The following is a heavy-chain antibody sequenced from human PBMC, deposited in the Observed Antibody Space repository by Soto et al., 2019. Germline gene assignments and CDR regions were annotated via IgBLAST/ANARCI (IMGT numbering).Heavy chain of an antibody. CDR2: ISGSGGST. D-gene: IGHD6-19*01. CDR3: AKFSFSSGWYPEYFQH. CDR1: GFTFSSYA. J-gene: IGHJ1*01. V-gene: IGHV3-23*01. Sequence: PGGSLRLSCAASGFTFSSYAMSWVRQAPGKGLEWVSAISGSGGSTYYADSVKGRFTISRDNSKNTLYLQMNSLRAEDTAVYYCAKFSFSSGWYPEYFQHWGQGTLVTVSS.